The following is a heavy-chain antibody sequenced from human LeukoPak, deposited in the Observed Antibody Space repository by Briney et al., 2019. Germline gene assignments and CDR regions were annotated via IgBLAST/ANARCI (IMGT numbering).Heavy chain of an antibody. CDR2: IYYGGST. D-gene: IGHD6-6*01. CDR3: ARVDPDSSSTLEVFDY. J-gene: IGHJ4*02. CDR1: GGSISSYY. V-gene: IGHV4-59*01. Sequence: PSETLSLTCTVSGGSISSYYWSWIRQPPREGLEWIGYIYYGGSTNYNPSLKSRVTISVDTSTNQFSPKLSSVTAADTAVYYCARVDPDSSSTLEVFDYWGQGTLVTVSS.